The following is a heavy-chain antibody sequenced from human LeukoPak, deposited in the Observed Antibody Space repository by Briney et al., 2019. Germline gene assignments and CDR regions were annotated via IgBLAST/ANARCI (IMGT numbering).Heavy chain of an antibody. CDR3: AADSDGDYVDALDI. D-gene: IGHD4-17*01. Sequence: ASVKVSCKASGFTFTSSAVQWVRQARGQRLEWIGWIVVGSGNTNYAQKFQERVTITRDMSTSTAYMELSSLRSEDTAVYYCAADSDGDYVDALDIWGQGTMVTVSS. J-gene: IGHJ3*02. CDR2: IVVGSGNT. CDR1: GFTFTSSA. V-gene: IGHV1-58*01.